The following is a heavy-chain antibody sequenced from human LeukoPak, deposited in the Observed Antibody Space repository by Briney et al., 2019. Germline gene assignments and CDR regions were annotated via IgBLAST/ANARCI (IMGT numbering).Heavy chain of an antibody. CDR3: AREITIFGVVIQRYDAFDI. J-gene: IGHJ3*02. D-gene: IGHD3-3*01. V-gene: IGHV3-30-3*01. CDR2: TSYDGSIK. Sequence: GGSLRLSCAASGFTFSSYAMHWVRQAPGKGLEWVAVTSYDGSIKKYADSVKGRFTISRDNSKNTLFLQMNSLRPEDTALYYCAREITIFGVVIQRYDAFDIWGQGTMVTVSS. CDR1: GFTFSSYA.